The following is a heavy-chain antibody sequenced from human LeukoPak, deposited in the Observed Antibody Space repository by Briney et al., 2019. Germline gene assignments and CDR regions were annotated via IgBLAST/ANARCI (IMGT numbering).Heavy chain of an antibody. D-gene: IGHD5-12*01. CDR2: ISAYNGNT. CDR1: GYTFTSYG. CDR3: ARGRGGYDSTRNSGSFDS. J-gene: IGHJ4*02. V-gene: IGHV1-18*01. Sequence: ASVKVSCKASGYTFTSYGISWVRQAPGQGLEWMGWISAYNGNTNYAQKLQSRVTMTTDTSTSTAYMELRSLRSDDTAVYYCARGRGGYDSTRNSGSFDSWGQGTLVIVSS.